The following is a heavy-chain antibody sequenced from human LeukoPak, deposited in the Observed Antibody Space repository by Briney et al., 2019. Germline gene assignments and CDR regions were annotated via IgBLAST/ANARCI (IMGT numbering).Heavy chain of an antibody. V-gene: IGHV3-7*01. CDR3: ARRGGGWYWSPYFDY. Sequence: HPGGSLRLSCAASGFTFSSYWMSWVRQAPGKGLEWVANIKQDGSEKYYVDSVKGRFTISRDNAKNSLYLQMNSLRAEDTAVYYCARRGGGWYWSPYFDYWGQGTLVTVSS. CDR2: IKQDGSEK. J-gene: IGHJ4*02. D-gene: IGHD6-19*01. CDR1: GFTFSSYW.